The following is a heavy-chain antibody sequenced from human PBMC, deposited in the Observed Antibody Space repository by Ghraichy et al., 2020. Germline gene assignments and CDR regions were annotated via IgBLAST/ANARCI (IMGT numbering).Heavy chain of an antibody. D-gene: IGHD2-2*01. CDR1: GGSFSGYY. Sequence: GSLRLSCAVYGGSFSGYYWSWIRQPPGKGLEWIGEINHSGSTNYNPSLKSRVTISVDTSKNQFSLKLSSVTAADTAVYYCARAQLRYCSSTSCYRYYYYYGMDVWGQGTTVTVSS. CDR2: INHSGST. V-gene: IGHV4-34*01. J-gene: IGHJ6*02. CDR3: ARAQLRYCSSTSCYRYYYYYGMDV.